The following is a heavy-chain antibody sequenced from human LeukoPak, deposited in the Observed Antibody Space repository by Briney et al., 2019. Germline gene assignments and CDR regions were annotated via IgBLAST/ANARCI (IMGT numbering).Heavy chain of an antibody. CDR1: GFTFSSYS. CDR2: ISSSSSYI. CDR3: ARDQGIQRDAFDI. J-gene: IGHJ3*02. V-gene: IGHV3-21*01. Sequence: PGGSLRLSCAASGFTFSSYSMNWVRQAPGKGLEWVSSISSSSSYIYYADSVKGRFTISRDNAKNSLYLQMNSLRAEDTAMYYRARDQGIQRDAFDIWGQGTMVTVSS. D-gene: IGHD5-18*01.